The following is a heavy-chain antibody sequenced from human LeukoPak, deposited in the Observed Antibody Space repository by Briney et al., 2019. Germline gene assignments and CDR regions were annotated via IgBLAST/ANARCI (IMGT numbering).Heavy chain of an antibody. CDR1: GYTLTDYY. CDR3: ARAHMTTVTLGDY. J-gene: IGHJ4*02. V-gene: IGHV1-2*02. Sequence: ASVKVSCKASGYTLTDYYIHWVRQAPGQGLEWKGWINPNSGVTNYAQKFQGRVTLTRDTPISTAYMEVSRLRSDDTAVYYCARAHMTTVTLGDYWGQGSLVTVSS. D-gene: IGHD4-11*01. CDR2: INPNSGVT.